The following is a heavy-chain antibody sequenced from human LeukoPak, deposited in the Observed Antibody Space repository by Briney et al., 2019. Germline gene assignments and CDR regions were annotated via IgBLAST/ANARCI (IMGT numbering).Heavy chain of an antibody. CDR3: TRVPSVRSGTYYYYMDV. CDR2: MNPKSGNS. D-gene: IGHD6-25*01. CDR1: GNTFTSYD. V-gene: IGHV1-8*01. Sequence: ASVKVSCKASGNTFTSYDINWVRQATGQGLEWMGWMNPKSGNSGYAQKFQGRVTMTRNTSISTAYMELSSLRSEDTAVYYCTRVPSVRSGTYYYYMDVWGKGTKVTVSS. J-gene: IGHJ6*03.